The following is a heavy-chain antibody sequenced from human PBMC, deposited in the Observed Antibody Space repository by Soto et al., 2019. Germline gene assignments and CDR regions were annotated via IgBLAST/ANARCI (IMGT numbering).Heavy chain of an antibody. J-gene: IGHJ4*02. CDR2: INQDGSEK. Sequence: GGSLRLSCAGSGFTFSNFWMSWVRQAPGNGLEWVANINQDGSEKYYVDSVKGRFTISRDNAKNSLYLQMNSLRAEDTAVYYCAREYYWGQGTLVTVSS. CDR3: AREYY. V-gene: IGHV3-7*03. CDR1: GFTFSNFW.